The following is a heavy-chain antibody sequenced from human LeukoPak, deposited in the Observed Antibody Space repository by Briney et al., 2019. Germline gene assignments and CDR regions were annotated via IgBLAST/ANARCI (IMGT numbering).Heavy chain of an antibody. CDR3: ARDLVVVPADAFVQGYWYFDL. J-gene: IGHJ2*01. V-gene: IGHV3-53*01. CDR2: IYSGGST. CDR1: GFTVSSNY. Sequence: PGGSLRLSCAASGFTVSSNYMSWVRQAPGKGLEWVSVIYSGGSTYYADSVKGRFTISRDNSKNTLYLQMNSLRAEDTAVYYCARDLVVVPADAFVQGYWYFDLWGRGTLVTVSS. D-gene: IGHD2-2*01.